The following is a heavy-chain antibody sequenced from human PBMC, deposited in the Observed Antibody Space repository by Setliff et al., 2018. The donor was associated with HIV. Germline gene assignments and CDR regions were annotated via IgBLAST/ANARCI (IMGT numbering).Heavy chain of an antibody. V-gene: IGHV3-23*01. J-gene: IGHJ4*02. CDR1: GFSFRSYA. CDR3: AKTQTVITVYGPFDS. Sequence: GGSLRLSCAASGFSFRSYAVSWVRQAPGKGLEWVSVISGSGDITYYRESGKGRFTVSRDNSNNTVYLQMNSLRAEDTAMYYCAKTQTVITVYGPFDSWGQGTPVTVSS. D-gene: IGHD4-4*01. CDR2: ISGSGDIT.